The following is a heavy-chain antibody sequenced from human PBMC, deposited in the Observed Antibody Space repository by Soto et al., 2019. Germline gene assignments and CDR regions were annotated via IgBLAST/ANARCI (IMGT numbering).Heavy chain of an antibody. CDR1: GGTFSSYA. Sequence: QVQLVQSGAEVKKPGSSVKVSCKASGGTFSSYAISWVRQAPGQGLEWMGGIIPIFGTANYAQKFQGRVTITADESTSTAYMELSSLRSEDTAVYYCGVGGSGSYFGYYGMDVWGQGTTVTVSS. V-gene: IGHV1-69*01. D-gene: IGHD3-10*01. CDR2: IIPIFGTA. CDR3: GVGGSGSYFGYYGMDV. J-gene: IGHJ6*02.